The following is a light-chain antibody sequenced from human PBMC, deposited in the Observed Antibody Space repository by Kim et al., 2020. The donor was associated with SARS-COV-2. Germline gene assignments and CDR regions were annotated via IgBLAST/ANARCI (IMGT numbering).Light chain of an antibody. V-gene: IGKV1-17*01. J-gene: IGKJ5*01. CDR1: QDIRND. CDR2: GAS. CDR3: LQHNTYPIT. Sequence: ASVGDRVTIACRSSQDIRNDLGWYQQNPGGAPKRLIYGASSLQSGVPSRFSGSGSGTEFTLTISSLQPEDFATYFCLQHNTYPITFGQGTRLEIK.